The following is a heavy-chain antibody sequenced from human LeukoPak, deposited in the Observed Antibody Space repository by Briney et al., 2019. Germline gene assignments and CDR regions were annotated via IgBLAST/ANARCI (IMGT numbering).Heavy chain of an antibody. D-gene: IGHD3-16*02. V-gene: IGHV4-39*01. J-gene: IGHJ4*02. CDR2: IYYSGST. CDR1: GGSIRSSYYY. CDR3: AALGLRLGELSFHFDY. Sequence: SETLSLTCTVSGGSIRSSYYYWGWIRQPPGKGLEWIGSIYYSGSTYYNPSLKSRVTISVDTSKNQFSLKLSSVTAADTAVYYCAALGLRLGELSFHFDYWGQGTLVTVSS.